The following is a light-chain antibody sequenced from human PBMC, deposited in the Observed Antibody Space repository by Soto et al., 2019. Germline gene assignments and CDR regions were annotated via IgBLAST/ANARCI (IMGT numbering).Light chain of an antibody. Sequence: EIVMTQSPASLSVSPGERVTLSCRASQSISTELDWYQQKPGQPPRLLIYGASTRDTGIPARFSGSGSGTEFTLTISDLQSEDFAVYYCQQYNRWPPLTFGGGNKVEIK. V-gene: IGKV3-15*01. CDR3: QQYNRWPPLT. CDR2: GAS. J-gene: IGKJ4*01. CDR1: QSISTE.